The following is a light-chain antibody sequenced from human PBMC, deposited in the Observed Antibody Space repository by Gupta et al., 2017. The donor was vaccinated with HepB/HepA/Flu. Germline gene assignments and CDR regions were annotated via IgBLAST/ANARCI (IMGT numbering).Light chain of an antibody. CDR1: QSVNNNY. Sequence: EIVLTQSPGTLSLSPGERATFSCRASQSVNNNYLAWYQQKPGQAPRLLIHGASSRATGIPDRFSGSGSGTDFTLTISRLEPEDYTVYYCQQYGSSPPYTFGQGTKVEIK. CDR2: GAS. V-gene: IGKV3-20*01. J-gene: IGKJ2*01. CDR3: QQYGSSPPYT.